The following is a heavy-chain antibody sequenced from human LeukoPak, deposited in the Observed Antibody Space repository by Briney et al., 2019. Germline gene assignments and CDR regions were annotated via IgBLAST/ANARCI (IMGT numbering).Heavy chain of an antibody. CDR1: GYTFTGYY. Sequence: ASVKVSCKASGYTFTGYYMHWVRQAPGQGLEWMGWINPNSGGTNYAQKFQGRVTMTRDTSISTAYMELSRLRSDDTAVYYCARDYYGSGSCYAPFDYWGQGTLVTVSS. V-gene: IGHV1-2*02. CDR3: ARDYYGSGSCYAPFDY. D-gene: IGHD3-10*01. CDR2: INPNSGGT. J-gene: IGHJ4*02.